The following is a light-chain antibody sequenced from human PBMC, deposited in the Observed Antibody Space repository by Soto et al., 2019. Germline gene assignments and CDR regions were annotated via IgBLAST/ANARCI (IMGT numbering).Light chain of an antibody. V-gene: IGLV1-40*01. Sequence: QFVLTHPPSTPRALGQRVTIPCPGSRSNICAGYDLARSQHRPSTASKILIFGNSTRPSGVPVPDRVSGSKSGTSAYLAITGRQAEDEGAYYCQSYDSTLDARYVFGTGTKVSVL. CDR2: GNS. CDR3: QSYDSTLDARYV. J-gene: IGLJ1*01. CDR1: RSNICAGYD.